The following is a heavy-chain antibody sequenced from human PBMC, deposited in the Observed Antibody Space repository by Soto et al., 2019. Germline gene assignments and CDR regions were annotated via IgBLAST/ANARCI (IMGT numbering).Heavy chain of an antibody. V-gene: IGHV1-8*01. CDR3: ARGYSSSWYEDWDPPLDY. Sequence: ASVKVSCKASGYTFTSHDINWVRQATGQGLEWMGWMNPNSGNTGYAQKFQGRVTMTRNTSISTAYMELSSLRSEDTAVYYCARGYSSSWYEDWDPPLDYWGQGTLVTVSS. D-gene: IGHD6-13*01. CDR2: MNPNSGNT. CDR1: GYTFTSHD. J-gene: IGHJ4*02.